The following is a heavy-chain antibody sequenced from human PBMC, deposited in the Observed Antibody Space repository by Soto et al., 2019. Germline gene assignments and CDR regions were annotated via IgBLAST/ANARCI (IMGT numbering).Heavy chain of an antibody. CDR1: GFTFSSYG. D-gene: IGHD4-4*01. J-gene: IGHJ6*02. CDR3: AKVAGSNPYYYYYYSMDV. Sequence: GGSLRLSCAASGFTFSSYGMHWVRQAPGKGLEWVSLISYDGSDKYYADSVKGRFTISRDNSKYTLYLQMNSLRVEDTAVYYCAKVAGSNPYYYYYYSMDVWGQGTTVTVSS. CDR2: ISYDGSDK. V-gene: IGHV3-30*18.